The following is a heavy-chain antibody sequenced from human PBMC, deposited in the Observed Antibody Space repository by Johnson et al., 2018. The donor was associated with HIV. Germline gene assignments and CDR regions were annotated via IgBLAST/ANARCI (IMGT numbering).Heavy chain of an antibody. V-gene: IGHV3-30*04. CDR2: ISYDGSNG. Sequence: VQLVESGGGVFQPGRSLRLSCAASRFTFSDYAIHWVRQAPGKGLEWVAVISYDGSNGNYAESVKGRFTISRDNSKNTLNLQMSSLRAEDTAVYYCAREIAVAEAATLTSGILDIWGQGTMVTVSS. D-gene: IGHD2-15*01. J-gene: IGHJ3*02. CDR3: AREIAVAEAATLTSGILDI. CDR1: RFTFSDYA.